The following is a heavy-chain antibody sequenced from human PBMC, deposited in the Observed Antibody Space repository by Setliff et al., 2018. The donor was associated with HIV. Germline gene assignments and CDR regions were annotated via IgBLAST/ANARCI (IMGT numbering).Heavy chain of an antibody. J-gene: IGHJ4*02. Sequence: SGPTLVNPTETLTLTCTVSGFSLSNTRMGVSWIRQPPGKALEWLAHIFPNDEKSYSASLKSRVTISEDTSKSQVVLTMTNMDPLDTATYFCARYNFRRGYWDYWDYWGQGTQVTVSS. V-gene: IGHV2-26*01. CDR1: GFSLSNTRMG. D-gene: IGHD3-3*01. CDR3: ARYNFRRGYWDYWDY. CDR2: IFPNDEK.